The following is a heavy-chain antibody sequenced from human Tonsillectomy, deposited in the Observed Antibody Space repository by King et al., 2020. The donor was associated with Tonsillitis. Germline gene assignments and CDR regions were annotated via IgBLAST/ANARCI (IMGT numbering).Heavy chain of an antibody. CDR2: IRGYNGNT. CDR1: GYSFTSYG. J-gene: IGHJ6*03. Sequence: VQLVESGAEVKKPGASVKVSCKASGYSFTSYGISWVRQAPGQGLEWMGWIRGYNGNTNYAQMLQGRVSMTTDTSTNTAYMELRSLRSDDTAVYYCARGGYFVILPGYSEGYYYYYMDVWGKGTTVTVSS. D-gene: IGHD3-9*01. V-gene: IGHV1-18*01. CDR3: ARGGYFVILPGYSEGYYYYYMDV.